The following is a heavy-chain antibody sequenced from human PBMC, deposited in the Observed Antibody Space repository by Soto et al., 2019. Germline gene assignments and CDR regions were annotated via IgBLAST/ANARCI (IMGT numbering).Heavy chain of an antibody. CDR3: ARGNPHRITIFPMDV. D-gene: IGHD3-3*01. J-gene: IGHJ6*02. Sequence: GASVKVSCKASGGTFSSYAISWVRQAPGQGLEWMGGIIPIFGTANYAQKFQGRVTITADESTSTAYMELSSLRSEDTAVYYCARGNPHRITIFPMDVWGQGTTVTVSS. V-gene: IGHV1-69*13. CDR2: IIPIFGTA. CDR1: GGTFSSYA.